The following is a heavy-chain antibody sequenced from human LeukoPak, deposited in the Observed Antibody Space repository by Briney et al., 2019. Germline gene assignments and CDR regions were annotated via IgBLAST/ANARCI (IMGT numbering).Heavy chain of an antibody. D-gene: IGHD3-22*01. CDR3: VKDGHCRDSICATIIVVAGYLDH. CDR1: GFSLSIYS. Sequence: SGGSLSLSCRASGFSLSIYSMNWIRQATGKGLEWLTVIRAEGSSTYYAYSVKGRYTISRHNSKIILYLQMNSLRAEDTATYYCVKDGHCRDSICATIIVVAGYLDHWGQGTQVTVSA. V-gene: IGHV3-23*01. J-gene: IGHJ4*02. CDR2: IRAEGSST.